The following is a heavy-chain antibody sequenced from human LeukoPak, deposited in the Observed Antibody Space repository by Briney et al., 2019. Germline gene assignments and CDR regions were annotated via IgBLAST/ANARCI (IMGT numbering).Heavy chain of an antibody. V-gene: IGHV1-18*01. CDR1: GYTFTSYG. Sequence: ASVKVSCKASGYTFTSYGISWVRQAPGQGLEWMGWISAYNGNTNYAQKLQGRVTMTTDTSTSTAYMELRSLRSDDTAVYYCARSSITIFGVVTTNFDYWGQGTLVTVSP. CDR2: ISAYNGNT. CDR3: ARSSITIFGVVTTNFDY. J-gene: IGHJ4*02. D-gene: IGHD3-3*01.